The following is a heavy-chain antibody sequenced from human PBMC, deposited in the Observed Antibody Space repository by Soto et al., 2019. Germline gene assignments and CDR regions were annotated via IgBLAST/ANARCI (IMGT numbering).Heavy chain of an antibody. V-gene: IGHV3-9*01. J-gene: IGHJ4*02. CDR2: ISWNSNII. CDR3: AKGGPDGFCSGGRCYFDY. D-gene: IGHD2-15*01. CDR1: GLTFDDYA. Sequence: EVQLVESGGGLVQPGRSLRLSCAASGLTFDDYAMHWVRRVPGKGLEWVSSISWNSNIIGYADSVKGRFTISRDNAKNSXXXXXXXXRXXDTALYYCAKGGPDGFCSGGRCYFDYWGQGTLVTVSS.